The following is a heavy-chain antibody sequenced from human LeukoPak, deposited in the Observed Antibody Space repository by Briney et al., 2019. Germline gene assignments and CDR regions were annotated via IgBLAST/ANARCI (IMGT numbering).Heavy chain of an antibody. CDR3: ARDFNILLWFGESTYGMDV. CDR2: ITQDGSEK. J-gene: IGHJ6*02. CDR1: GFTFSSYW. Sequence: SGGSLRLSCAASGFTFSSYWMSWVRQAPGKGLEWVANITQDGSEKYYVDSVKGRFTISRDNAKNSLYLQMNSLRAEDTAVYYCARDFNILLWFGESTYGMDVWGQGTTVTVSS. D-gene: IGHD3-10*01. V-gene: IGHV3-7*01.